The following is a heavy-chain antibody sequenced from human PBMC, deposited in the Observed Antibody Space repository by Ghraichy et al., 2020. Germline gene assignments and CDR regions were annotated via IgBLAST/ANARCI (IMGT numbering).Heavy chain of an antibody. CDR2: ISSTAGNT. V-gene: IGHV3-23*01. D-gene: IGHD2/OR15-2a*01. J-gene: IGHJ4*02. CDR1: GFTFSGYA. Sequence: GSLRLSCAASGFTFSGYAMTWVRQAPGKGLEWVSAISSTAGNTYYVDSVKGRFTISRDHSKNTLYLQMNSLRAEDTAIYYCAKSLTTFGYFDSWGQGTLVTVSS. CDR3: AKSLTTFGYFDS.